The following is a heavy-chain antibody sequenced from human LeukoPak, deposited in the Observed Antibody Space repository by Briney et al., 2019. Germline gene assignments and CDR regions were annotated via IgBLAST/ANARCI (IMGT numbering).Heavy chain of an antibody. J-gene: IGHJ4*02. CDR1: GGTFSSYA. Sequence: ASVKVSCKASGGTFSSYAISRVRQAPGQGLEWMGGIIPIFGTANYAQKFQGRVTITADESTSTAYMELSSLRSEDTAVYYCARDPLRGWSGYRAFDYWGQGTLVTVSS. D-gene: IGHD3-3*01. CDR3: ARDPLRGWSGYRAFDY. CDR2: IIPIFGTA. V-gene: IGHV1-69*13.